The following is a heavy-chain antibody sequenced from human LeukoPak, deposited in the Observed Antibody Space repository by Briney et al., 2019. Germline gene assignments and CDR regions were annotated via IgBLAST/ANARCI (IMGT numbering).Heavy chain of an antibody. CDR1: GGSISSGSYY. CDR2: IFTSGST. D-gene: IGHD3-22*01. CDR3: AREKIGYYDGSGRGWFDP. J-gene: IGHJ5*02. Sequence: MPSQALSLTCTVSGGSISSGSYYWSWIRQPAGKGLEWIGRIFTSGSTKYNPSLKSRVTISVDTSKNQFSLKLSSVTAADTAVYYCAREKIGYYDGSGRGWFDPWGQGTLVTVSS. V-gene: IGHV4-61*02.